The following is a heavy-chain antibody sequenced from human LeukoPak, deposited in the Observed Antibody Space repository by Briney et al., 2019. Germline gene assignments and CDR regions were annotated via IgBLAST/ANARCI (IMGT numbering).Heavy chain of an antibody. Sequence: LEASVKVSCKASEYTFTGYYIHWVRQAPGQGLEWMGWINPNSGDTNYAQKFQGRVTMTRDTSISTAYMELSRLRSDDTAVYYCAREMGRGDIVVVVIATRNWFDPWGQGTLVIVSS. CDR1: EYTFTGYY. D-gene: IGHD2-15*01. CDR2: INPNSGDT. CDR3: AREMGRGDIVVVVIATRNWFDP. J-gene: IGHJ5*02. V-gene: IGHV1-2*03.